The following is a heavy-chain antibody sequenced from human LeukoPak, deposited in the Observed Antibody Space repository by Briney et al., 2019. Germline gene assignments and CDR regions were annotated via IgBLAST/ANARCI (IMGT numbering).Heavy chain of an antibody. J-gene: IGHJ4*02. CDR3: ARRRIAATLYYFDY. D-gene: IGHD6-13*01. CDR2: IYPGDSDT. CDR1: GYSFTSYW. Sequence: GESLKISCKVSGYSFTSYWIGWVRQMPGKGLEWMGIIYPGDSDTKYSPSFQGQVTISADKSITTAYLQWSSLRASDTAMYYCARRRIAATLYYFDYWGQGILVTISS. V-gene: IGHV5-51*01.